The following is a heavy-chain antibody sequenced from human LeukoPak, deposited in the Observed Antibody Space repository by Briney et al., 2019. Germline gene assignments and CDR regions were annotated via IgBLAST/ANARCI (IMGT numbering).Heavy chain of an antibody. D-gene: IGHD1-26*01. Sequence: PSETLCLTCTVSGYSISSDYYWGWIRQPPGKGLEWIGSIYHSGSTYYNPSLKSRVTISVDTSKNQFSLKLSSVSAADTAVFYCARAFGIVGATDWFDPWGQGTLVTVSS. J-gene: IGHJ5*02. CDR3: ARAFGIVGATDWFDP. V-gene: IGHV4-38-2*02. CDR2: IYHSGST. CDR1: GYSISSDYY.